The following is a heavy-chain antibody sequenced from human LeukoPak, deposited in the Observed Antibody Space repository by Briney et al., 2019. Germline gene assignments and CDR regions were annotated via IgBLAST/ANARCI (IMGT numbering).Heavy chain of an antibody. J-gene: IGHJ4*02. CDR1: GFTFSSYS. Sequence: GGSPRLSCAASGFTFSSYSMNWVRQAPGKGLEWVSSISSSSSYIYYADSVKGRFTISRDNAKNSLYLQMNSLRAEDTAVYYCARVQGGCSSISCPLAKWGQGTLVTVSS. CDR3: ARVQGGCSSISCPLAK. CDR2: ISSSSSYI. D-gene: IGHD2-2*01. V-gene: IGHV3-21*01.